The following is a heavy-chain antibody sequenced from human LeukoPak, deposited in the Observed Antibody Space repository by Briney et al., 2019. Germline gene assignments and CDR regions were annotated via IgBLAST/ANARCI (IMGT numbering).Heavy chain of an antibody. D-gene: IGHD5-18*01. CDR3: AKDVRGYSYGYRPYYYMDV. CDR2: ISYDGSNK. J-gene: IGHJ6*03. V-gene: IGHV3-30*18. CDR1: GFTFSSYG. Sequence: GGSLRLSCAASGFTFSSYGMHWVRQAPGKGLEWVSVISYDGSNKYYADSVKGRFTISRDNSKNTLYLQMNSLRAEDTAVYYCAKDVRGYSYGYRPYYYMDVWGKGTTVTVSS.